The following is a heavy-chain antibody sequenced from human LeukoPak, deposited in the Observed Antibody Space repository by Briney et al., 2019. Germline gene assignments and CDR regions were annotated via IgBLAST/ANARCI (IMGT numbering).Heavy chain of an antibody. D-gene: IGHD3-22*01. CDR1: GFTFDDYA. Sequence: QSGGSLRLSCAASGFTFDDYAMHWVRQAPGKGLEWVSLISWDGGSTYYADSVKGRFTISRDNSKNSLYLQMNSLRAEDTALYYCAKGGVITTWDYYYMDVWGKGTTVTVSS. V-gene: IGHV3-43D*03. CDR2: ISWDGGST. CDR3: AKGGVITTWDYYYMDV. J-gene: IGHJ6*03.